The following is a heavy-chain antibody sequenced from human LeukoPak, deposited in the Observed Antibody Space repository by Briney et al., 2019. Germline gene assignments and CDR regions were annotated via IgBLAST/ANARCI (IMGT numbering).Heavy chain of an antibody. CDR1: GFTFSSYD. CDR3: AKDQYCSGGSCANWDY. V-gene: IGHV3-23*01. D-gene: IGHD2-15*01. Sequence: GGSLRLSCAASGFTFSSYDMSWVRQAPGKGLEWVSAISGSGGSTYYADSVKGRFTISRDNSKNTLYLQMNSLRAEDTAVYYCAKDQYCSGGSCANWDYWGQGTLVTVSS. CDR2: ISGSGGST. J-gene: IGHJ4*02.